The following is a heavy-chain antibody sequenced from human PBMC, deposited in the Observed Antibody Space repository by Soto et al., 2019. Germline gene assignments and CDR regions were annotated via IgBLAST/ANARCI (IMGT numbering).Heavy chain of an antibody. Sequence: GGSLRLSCAVSGFTFSNYSINWVRQAPGKGLEWLSYISNNSSVKYYADSVKGRFTISRDNAKNSLYLQMNSLRDDDTAVYYCAREDILGVRSFDYWGQGTLVTVSS. D-gene: IGHD3-9*01. CDR3: AREDILGVRSFDY. CDR1: GFTFSNYS. V-gene: IGHV3-48*02. J-gene: IGHJ4*02. CDR2: ISNNSSVK.